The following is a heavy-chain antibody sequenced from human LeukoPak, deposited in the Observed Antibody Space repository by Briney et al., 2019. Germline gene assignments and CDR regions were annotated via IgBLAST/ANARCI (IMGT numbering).Heavy chain of an antibody. V-gene: IGHV3-43*02. J-gene: IGHJ4*02. CDR2: ISGDGGST. Sequence: GGSLRLSCAASGFTFDDYAMHWARQAPGKGREWVSLISGDGGSTYYADSVKGRFTISRDNSKNSLYLQMNSLRTEDTALYYCAKDRYYGSGMNYFDYWGQGTLVTVSS. CDR1: GFTFDDYA. D-gene: IGHD3-10*01. CDR3: AKDRYYGSGMNYFDY.